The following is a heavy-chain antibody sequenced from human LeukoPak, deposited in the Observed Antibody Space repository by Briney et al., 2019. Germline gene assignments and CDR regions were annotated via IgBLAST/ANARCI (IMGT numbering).Heavy chain of an antibody. Sequence: GGSLRLSCAASGFTFSSYEMNWVRQAPGKGLEWVSAISGSGGSTYYADSVKGRFTISRDNSKNTLYLQMNSLRAEDTAVYYCAKDLSGSGPIMKNDAFDIWGQGTMVTVSS. CDR2: ISGSGGST. CDR1: GFTFSSYE. D-gene: IGHD3-10*01. CDR3: AKDLSGSGPIMKNDAFDI. J-gene: IGHJ3*02. V-gene: IGHV3-23*01.